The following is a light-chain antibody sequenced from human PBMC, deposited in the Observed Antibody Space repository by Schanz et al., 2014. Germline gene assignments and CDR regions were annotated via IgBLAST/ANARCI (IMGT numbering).Light chain of an antibody. Sequence: QSVLTQPPSASGTPGQRVTVSCSGSSSNIGNNYVYWYQQLSGTAPKLLIHKNNQRPSGVPDRFSGSKSGTSASLAISGLRSEDEADYHCATWDVRLSGWVFGGGTKLTVL. J-gene: IGLJ3*02. V-gene: IGLV1-47*01. CDR2: KNN. CDR3: ATWDVRLSGWV. CDR1: SSNIGNNY.